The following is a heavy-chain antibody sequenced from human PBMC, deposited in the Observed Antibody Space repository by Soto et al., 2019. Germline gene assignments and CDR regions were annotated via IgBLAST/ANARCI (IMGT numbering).Heavy chain of an antibody. J-gene: IGHJ6*02. CDR2: IWYDGSNK. CDR3: GRDITGTYYYGMDV. V-gene: IGHV3-33*01. CDR1: GFSFSSYG. Sequence: QVQLVESGGGVVQPGRSLRLSCAASGFSFSSYGMHWVRQAPGKGLEWVAVIWYDGSNKYYADSVKGRFTISRDNSKNTQYLQMNSLRAEDTAVYYCGRDITGTYYYGMDVWGQGTTVTVSS. D-gene: IGHD1-20*01.